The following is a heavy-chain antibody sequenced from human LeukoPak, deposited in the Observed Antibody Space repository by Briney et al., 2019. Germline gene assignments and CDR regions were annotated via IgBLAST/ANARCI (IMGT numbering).Heavy chain of an antibody. Sequence: TSETLSLTCTVSGGSISSGGYSWSWIRQHPGKGLEWIGYIYYSGSTYYNPSLKSRVTISVDTSKNQFSLKLSSVTAADTAVYYCARVVVAASPILDYWGQGTLVTVSS. CDR3: ARVVVAASPILDY. CDR2: IYYSGST. J-gene: IGHJ4*02. CDR1: GGSISSGGYS. V-gene: IGHV4-31*03. D-gene: IGHD2-15*01.